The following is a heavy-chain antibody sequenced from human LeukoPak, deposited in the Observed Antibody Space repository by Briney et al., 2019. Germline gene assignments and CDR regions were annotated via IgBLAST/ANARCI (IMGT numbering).Heavy chain of an antibody. CDR1: GGSFSGYY. Sequence: SETLSLTCAVYGGSFSGYYWSWIRQPPGKGLEWIGEINHSGSTNYNPSLKSRVTISVDTSKNQFSLKLSSVTAADTAVYYCARSSSPLHDYGMDVWGQGTTVTVSS. CDR2: INHSGST. J-gene: IGHJ6*02. CDR3: ARSSSPLHDYGMDV. V-gene: IGHV4-34*01. D-gene: IGHD6-6*01.